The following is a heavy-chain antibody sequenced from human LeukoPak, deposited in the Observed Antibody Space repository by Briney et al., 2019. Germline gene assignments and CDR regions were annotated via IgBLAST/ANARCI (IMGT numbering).Heavy chain of an antibody. J-gene: IGHJ4*02. CDR3: ANSRRWLQSRFDY. V-gene: IGHV3-15*01. D-gene: IGHD5-24*01. CDR2: IKSKTDGGTT. Sequence: NSGGSLRLSCAASGFTFSNAWMSWVRQAPGKGLEWVGRIKSKTDGGTTDYAAPVKGRFTISRDDSKNTLYLQMNSLKTEDTAVYYCANSRRWLQSRFDYWGQGTLVTVSS. CDR1: GFTFSNAW.